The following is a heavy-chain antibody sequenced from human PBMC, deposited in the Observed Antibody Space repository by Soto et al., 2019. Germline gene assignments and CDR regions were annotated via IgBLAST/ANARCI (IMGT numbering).Heavy chain of an antibody. CDR3: ARVRYYDSGSSINWFDP. Sequence: GGSLRLSCAASGFTFGDYYMSWIRQAPGKGLEWVSYISSSGSTIYYADSVKGRFTISRDNAKNSLYLQMNSLRAEDTSVYYCARVRYYDSGSSINWFDPWGQGTLVTVSS. CDR1: GFTFGDYY. J-gene: IGHJ5*02. D-gene: IGHD3-10*01. CDR2: ISSSGSTI. V-gene: IGHV3-11*01.